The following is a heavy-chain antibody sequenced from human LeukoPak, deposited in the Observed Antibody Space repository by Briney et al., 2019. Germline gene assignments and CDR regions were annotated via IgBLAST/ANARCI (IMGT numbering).Heavy chain of an antibody. CDR3: ARGGWGSSWYYFDY. V-gene: IGHV4-34*01. CDR1: GGSFSGYY. Sequence: PSETLSLTCAVYGGSFSGYYWSWIRQPPGKGLEWIGEINHSGSTNYNPSLKSRVTISVDTSKNQFSLKLSSVTAADTAVYYCARGGWGSSWYYFDYWGQGTLVTVSS. J-gene: IGHJ4*02. D-gene: IGHD6-13*01. CDR2: INHSGST.